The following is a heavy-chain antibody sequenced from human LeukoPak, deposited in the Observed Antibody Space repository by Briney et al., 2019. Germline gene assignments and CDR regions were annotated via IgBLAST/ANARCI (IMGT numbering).Heavy chain of an antibody. D-gene: IGHD5-12*01. J-gene: IGHJ4*02. CDR1: GFTFSSYW. CDR3: ARDSDSGYDEDLDY. Sequence: GGSLRLSCAASGFTFSSYWMSWVRQAPGKGLEWVANIKQDGSEKYYVDSVKGRFTISRDNAKNSLYLQMNSLRAEDTAVYYCARDSDSGYDEDLDYWGQGTLVTVSS. V-gene: IGHV3-7*01. CDR2: IKQDGSEK.